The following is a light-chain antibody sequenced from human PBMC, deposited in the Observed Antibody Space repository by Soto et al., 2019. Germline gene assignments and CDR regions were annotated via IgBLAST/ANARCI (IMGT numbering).Light chain of an antibody. CDR3: CSYAGSYTFV. CDR1: SSDIGAYNF. V-gene: IGLV2-11*01. J-gene: IGLJ1*01. CDR2: DAT. Sequence: QPVLTQPRSVSGSPGQSVTISCTGTSSDIGAYNFVSWYQLHPDKAPKVMIYDATKRPSGVPDRFSGSKSGNTASLTISGLQAEDEADYYCCSYAGSYTFVFGTGTKLTVL.